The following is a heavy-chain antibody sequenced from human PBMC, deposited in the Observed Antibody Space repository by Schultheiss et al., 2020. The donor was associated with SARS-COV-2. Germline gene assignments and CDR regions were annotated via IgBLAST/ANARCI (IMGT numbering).Heavy chain of an antibody. V-gene: IGHV4-34*01. Sequence: GSLRLSCAVYGGSFSGYYWSWIRQPPGKGLEWIGEINHSGSTNYNPSLKSRVTISVDTSKNQFSLKLSSVTAADTAVYYCAGQFSSSSADYWGQGTLVTVSS. J-gene: IGHJ4*02. CDR2: INHSGST. CDR1: GGSFSGYY. D-gene: IGHD6-6*01. CDR3: AGQFSSSSADY.